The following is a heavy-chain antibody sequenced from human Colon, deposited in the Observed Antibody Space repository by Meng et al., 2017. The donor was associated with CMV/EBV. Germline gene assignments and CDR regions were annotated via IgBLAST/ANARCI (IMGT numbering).Heavy chain of an antibody. CDR2: ITWNSETI. CDR1: GFTFDDHA. CDR3: AKDVGANFFYGLDV. J-gene: IGHJ6*02. D-gene: IGHD1-26*01. Sequence: SLKISCAASGFTFDDHAMHWVRQVPGKGPEWVAGITWNSETIAYGDSVKSRFTVSRDNAKTALYLQMNSLRAEDTALYYCAKDVGANFFYGLDVWGQGTTVTVSS. V-gene: IGHV3-9*01.